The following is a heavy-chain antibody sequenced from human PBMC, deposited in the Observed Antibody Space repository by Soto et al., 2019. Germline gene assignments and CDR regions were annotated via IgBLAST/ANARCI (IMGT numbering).Heavy chain of an antibody. Sequence: SLRLSCAASGFTFSSYGMHWVRQAPGKGLEWVAVISYDGSNKYYADSVKGRFTISRDNSKNTLYLQMNSLRAEDTAVYYCAKADDYYDSSPRAFDYWGQGTLGTAPQ. CDR2: ISYDGSNK. V-gene: IGHV3-30*18. CDR3: AKADDYYDSSPRAFDY. D-gene: IGHD3-22*01. CDR1: GFTFSSYG. J-gene: IGHJ4*02.